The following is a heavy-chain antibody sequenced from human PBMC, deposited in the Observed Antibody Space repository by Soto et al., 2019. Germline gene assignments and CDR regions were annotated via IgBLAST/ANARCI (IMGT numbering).Heavy chain of an antibody. CDR3: ARMRSVATTHHYYYYGMDV. Sequence: QVQLVQSGAEVKKPGSSVKVSCKASGGTFSSYAISWVRQAPGQGLEWMGGIIPIFGTANYAQKFQGRVTITADESTSTAYMELSSLRSEDTAVYYCARMRSVATTHHYYYYGMDVWGQGTTVTVSS. D-gene: IGHD5-12*01. CDR1: GGTFSSYA. J-gene: IGHJ6*02. CDR2: IIPIFGTA. V-gene: IGHV1-69*01.